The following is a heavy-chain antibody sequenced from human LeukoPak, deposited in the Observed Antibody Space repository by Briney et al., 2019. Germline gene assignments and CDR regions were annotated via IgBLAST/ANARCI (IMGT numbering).Heavy chain of an antibody. CDR3: ARHMIVVVPAAIENWFDP. V-gene: IGHV4-59*08. Sequence: SETLSLTCTVSGGSISSYYWSWIRQPPGKGLEWIGYIYYSGSTNYNPSLKGRVTISVDTSKNQFSLKLSSVTAADTAVYYCARHMIVVVPAAIENWFDPWGQGTLVTVSS. CDR2: IYYSGST. J-gene: IGHJ5*02. CDR1: GGSISSYY. D-gene: IGHD2-2*01.